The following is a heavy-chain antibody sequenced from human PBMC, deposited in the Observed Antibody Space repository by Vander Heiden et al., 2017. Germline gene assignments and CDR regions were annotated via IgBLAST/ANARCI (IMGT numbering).Heavy chain of an antibody. J-gene: IGHJ4*02. CDR1: GYTFSNHY. CDR3: ARHAPIAAAGTIWDY. CDR2: INSGSGST. Sequence: QVQLVQSGAEVKKPGASVKVSCTASGYTFSNHYIHWVRQAPGQGLEWVGRINSGSGSTSTAQKFQDRVTVIRDASTGTVYMEMTRLTSDDTAVYYCARHAPIAAAGTIWDYWGQGTLGIVSS. V-gene: IGHV1-46*01. D-gene: IGHD6-13*01.